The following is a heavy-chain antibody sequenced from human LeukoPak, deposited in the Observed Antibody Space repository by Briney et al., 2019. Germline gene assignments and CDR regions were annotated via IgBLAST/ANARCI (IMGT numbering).Heavy chain of an antibody. CDR2: IGIRGDT. D-gene: IGHD2-8*02. J-gene: IGHJ3*01. CDR1: GFTFIDYD. V-gene: IGHV3-13*01. Sequence: GGSLRLSCAASGFTFIDYDMHWVRQVIGKGLEWVSAIGIRGDTHYSGSVKGRFTISRENAESSLYLQMNSLRAEDTAVYYCARDQGYCTSVNCRGDAFDVWGQGSMVSVSS. CDR3: ARDQGYCTSVNCRGDAFDV.